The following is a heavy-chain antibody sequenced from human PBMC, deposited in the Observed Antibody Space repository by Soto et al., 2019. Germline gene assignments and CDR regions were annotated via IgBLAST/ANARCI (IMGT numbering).Heavy chain of an antibody. Sequence: GGSLRLSCAASGFSFSRYAIHWVRQAPGKGLEWVAVISKDGSHKYYLDSVKGRFTISRDNSKNILYLQMNSLRDEDTAVYYCARSRSGAVADSFDFWGQGTPVTVSS. CDR2: ISKDGSHK. CDR3: ARSRSGAVADSFDF. V-gene: IGHV3-30*04. J-gene: IGHJ4*02. CDR1: GFSFSRYA. D-gene: IGHD3-10*01.